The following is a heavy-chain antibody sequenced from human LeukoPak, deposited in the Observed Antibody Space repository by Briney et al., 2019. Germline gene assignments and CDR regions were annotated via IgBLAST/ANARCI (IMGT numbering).Heavy chain of an antibody. V-gene: IGHV4-38-2*02. CDR2: IFHSVST. J-gene: IGHJ5*02. CDR1: GGSISSYY. Sequence: SETLSLTCTVSGGSISSYYWGWIRQPPGKGLEWIGCIFHSVSTYYNPSLKSRVIISVDTSKNQFSLKLSSVTAADTAVYYCARDSSGFSWFDPWGQGTLVTVSS. D-gene: IGHD6-19*01. CDR3: ARDSSGFSWFDP.